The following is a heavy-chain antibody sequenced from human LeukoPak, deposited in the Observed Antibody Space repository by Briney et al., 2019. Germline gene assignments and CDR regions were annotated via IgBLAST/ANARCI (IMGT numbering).Heavy chain of an antibody. D-gene: IGHD4-17*01. Sequence: ASVKVSCKASGYTFTSYDINWVRQATGQGLEWMGWMNPNSGNTGYAQKFQGRVTMTRNTSIRTAYMELSSLRSEDPAVYYCARGDYGDYVVNWFDPWGQGTLVTVSS. CDR1: GYTFTSYD. CDR2: MNPNSGNT. CDR3: ARGDYGDYVVNWFDP. J-gene: IGHJ5*02. V-gene: IGHV1-8*01.